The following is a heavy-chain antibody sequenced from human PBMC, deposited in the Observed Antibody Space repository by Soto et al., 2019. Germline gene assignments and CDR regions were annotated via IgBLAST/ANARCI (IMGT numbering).Heavy chain of an antibody. J-gene: IGHJ5*02. D-gene: IGHD3-3*01. Sequence: ASVKVSCKASGYTFTSYGISWVRQAPGQGLEWMGWISAYNGNTNYAQKLQGRVTMTTDTSTSTAYMELRSLRSDDTAVYYCARGYDFWSKGEANWFDPWGQGTLVTVSS. V-gene: IGHV1-18*01. CDR3: ARGYDFWSKGEANWFDP. CDR1: GYTFTSYG. CDR2: ISAYNGNT.